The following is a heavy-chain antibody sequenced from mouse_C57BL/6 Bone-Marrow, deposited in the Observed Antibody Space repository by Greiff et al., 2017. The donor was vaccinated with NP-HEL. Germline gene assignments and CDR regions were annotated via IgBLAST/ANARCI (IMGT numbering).Heavy chain of an antibody. CDR1: GYTFTSYG. V-gene: IGHV1-72*01. CDR3: ARSGGNDVNYLDY. J-gene: IGHJ2*01. CDR2: IDPNSGGT. Sequence: VQLQQPGAELVKPGASVKLSCKASGYTFTSYGMHWVKQRPGRGLEWIGRIDPNSGGTNYTEKFKSKATLTVDKPSSTAYMQLSSLTSEDSAVYYCARSGGNDVNYLDYEGRGTTPTVSS. D-gene: IGHD3-1*01.